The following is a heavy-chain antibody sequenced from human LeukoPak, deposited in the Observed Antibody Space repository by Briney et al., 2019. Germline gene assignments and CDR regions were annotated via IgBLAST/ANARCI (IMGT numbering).Heavy chain of an antibody. CDR2: INPSGGST. CDR3: ARGFVVVPAAPGGFDY. D-gene: IGHD2-2*01. Sequence: RASVKVSCKASGYTFTSYYMHWVRQAPGQGLEWMGIINPSGGSTSYAQKFQGRVTMTRDTSTSTVYMELSSLRSEDTAVYYCARGFVVVPAAPGGFDYWGQGTLVTVSS. CDR1: GYTFTSYY. J-gene: IGHJ4*02. V-gene: IGHV1-46*03.